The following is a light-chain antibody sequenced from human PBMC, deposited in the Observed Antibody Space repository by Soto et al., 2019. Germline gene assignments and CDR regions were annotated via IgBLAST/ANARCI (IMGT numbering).Light chain of an antibody. V-gene: IGLV1-40*01. Sequence: QSVLTQPPSVSGGPGQTVTISCTGSNSNLGSNYDVHWYQQLPGSAPKLLIYGNNNLPSGVPDRFSASKSVTSASLAIAGRQADEEADYYCQSYDSRLSGVVFGGGTKLTVL. J-gene: IGLJ3*02. CDR2: GNN. CDR1: NSNLGSNYD. CDR3: QSYDSRLSGVV.